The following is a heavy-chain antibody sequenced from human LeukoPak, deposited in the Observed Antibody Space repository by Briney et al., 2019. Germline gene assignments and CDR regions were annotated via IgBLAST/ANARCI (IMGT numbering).Heavy chain of an antibody. CDR3: AKAGYSTSSSFDY. V-gene: IGHV3-23*01. J-gene: IGHJ4*02. Sequence: PGGSLRLSCAASGFTFSRYAMSWVRQAPGKGLAWVSSISGSGGSTYYADSVKGRFTISRDNSKNTLYLQVNSLRAEDTAVYYCAKAGYSTSSSFDYWGQGTLVTVSS. D-gene: IGHD6-6*01. CDR2: ISGSGGST. CDR1: GFTFSRYA.